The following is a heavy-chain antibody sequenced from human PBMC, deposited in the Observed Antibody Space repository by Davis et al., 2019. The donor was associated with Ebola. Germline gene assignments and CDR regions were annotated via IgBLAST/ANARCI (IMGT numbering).Heavy chain of an antibody. CDR2: INPNSGGT. J-gene: IGHJ6*02. CDR1: GYTFTGNY. V-gene: IGHV1-2*06. D-gene: IGHD3-22*01. CDR3: ARGGITMMIVPRDYYYGLDV. Sequence: ASVKVSCKASGYTFTGNYIQWVRQAPGQGLEWMGRINPNSGGTNYAQKFQGRVTMSRDTSTSTAYMEMSRLRSDDTAVYFCARGGITMMIVPRDYYYGLDVWGLGTTVTVSS.